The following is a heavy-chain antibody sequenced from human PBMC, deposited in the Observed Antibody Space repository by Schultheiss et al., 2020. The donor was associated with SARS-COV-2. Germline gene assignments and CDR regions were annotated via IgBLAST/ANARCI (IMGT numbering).Heavy chain of an antibody. CDR1: GFTFSNAW. J-gene: IGHJ4*02. Sequence: GGSLRLSCAASGFTFSNAWMNWVRQAPGKGLEWVSAISGSGGSTYYADSVKGRFTISRDNSRNTLYLQMNSLRAGDTAVYYCVRRLSEGGGLLIDYWGQGTLVTVSS. CDR2: ISGSGGST. D-gene: IGHD3/OR15-3a*01. V-gene: IGHV3-23*01. CDR3: VRRLSEGGGLLIDY.